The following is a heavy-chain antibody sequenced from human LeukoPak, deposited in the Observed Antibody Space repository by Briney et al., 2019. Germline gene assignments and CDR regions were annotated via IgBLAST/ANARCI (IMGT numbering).Heavy chain of an antibody. CDR2: ISAYNGNT. J-gene: IGHJ5*02. V-gene: IGHV1-18*01. D-gene: IGHD3-10*01. Sequence: ASVKVSCKASGYTFTSYGISWVRQAPGQGLEWMGWISAYNGNTNYAQKLQGGVTMTTDTSTSTAYMELRSLRSDDTAVYYCARHYKWFGELLYWFDPWGQGTLVTVSS. CDR1: GYTFTSYG. CDR3: ARHYKWFGELLYWFDP.